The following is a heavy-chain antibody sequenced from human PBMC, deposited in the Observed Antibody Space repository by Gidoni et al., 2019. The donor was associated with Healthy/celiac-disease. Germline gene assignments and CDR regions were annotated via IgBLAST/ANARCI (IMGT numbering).Heavy chain of an antibody. Sequence: GKGPEGVAVIGYDGSNKYYADSVKGRFTISRDNSKNTLYLQMNILRAEDTAVDYCARADPQSITMVVVGYYDGMDVWGQGTTVTVSS. CDR3: ARADPQSITMVVVGYYDGMDV. D-gene: IGHD3-22*01. V-gene: IGHV3-33*01. CDR2: IGYDGSNK. J-gene: IGHJ6*02.